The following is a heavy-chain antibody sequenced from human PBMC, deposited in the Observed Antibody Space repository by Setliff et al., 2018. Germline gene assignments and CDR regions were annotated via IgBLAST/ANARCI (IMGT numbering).Heavy chain of an antibody. CDR2: LSTDGTDI. CDR1: GFTLSGYW. D-gene: IGHD2-8*02. V-gene: IGHV3-74*01. Sequence: PGGSLRLSCAASGFTLSGYWMHWVRQVPGKGLLWVSHLSTDGTDIRYADSVKGRFTISRDNAKNTLYLQMNSLRTEDTAVYYCTRATGWWWFDYWGQGTLVTVSS. J-gene: IGHJ4*02. CDR3: TRATGWWWFDY.